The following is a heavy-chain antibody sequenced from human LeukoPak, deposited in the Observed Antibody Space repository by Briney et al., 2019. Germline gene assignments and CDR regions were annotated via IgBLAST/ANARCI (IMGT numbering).Heavy chain of an antibody. Sequence: ASVKVSCKASGYTFTGYYMHWVRQAPGQGLEWMGWINPNSGGTNYAQKFQGRVTMTRDTSISTAYMELSSLTSEDTAVYYCARDATYCSGRTCSYYGLDVWGQGTTVTVSS. CDR2: INPNSGGT. CDR3: ARDATYCSGRTCSYYGLDV. CDR1: GYTFTGYY. D-gene: IGHD2-15*01. V-gene: IGHV1-2*02. J-gene: IGHJ6*02.